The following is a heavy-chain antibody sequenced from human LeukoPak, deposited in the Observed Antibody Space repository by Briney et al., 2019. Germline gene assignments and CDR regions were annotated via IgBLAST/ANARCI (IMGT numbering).Heavy chain of an antibody. CDR2: INPSGGST. CDR3: ARDKQQLVVLDY. Sequence: SSGKVSCKASGYTFTSYYMHWVRQAPGQGLDWMGIINPSGGSTSYAQKFQGRVTMTRDTSTSTVYMELRSLRSEDTAVYYCARDKQQLVVLDYWGQGTLVTVSS. J-gene: IGHJ4*02. D-gene: IGHD6-6*01. V-gene: IGHV1-46*01. CDR1: GYTFTSYY.